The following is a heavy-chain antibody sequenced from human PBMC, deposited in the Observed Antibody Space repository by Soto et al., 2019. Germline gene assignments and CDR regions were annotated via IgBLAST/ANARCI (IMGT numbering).Heavy chain of an antibody. CDR1: GFTFSTYA. V-gene: IGHV3-23*01. D-gene: IGHD6-19*01. Sequence: EVQLLESGGDLVQPGGSLRLSCAASGFTFSTYAMNWVRQAPGKGLEWVSTISGGGGNTDYADSVKGRFTISRDNSENTLYLQLNSLRADDTAVYYCAKAESGWCFDFWGQGTLVAVSS. J-gene: IGHJ4*02. CDR3: AKAESGWCFDF. CDR2: ISGGGGNT.